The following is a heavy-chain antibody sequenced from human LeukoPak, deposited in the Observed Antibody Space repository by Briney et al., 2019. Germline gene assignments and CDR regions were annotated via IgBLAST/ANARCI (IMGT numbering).Heavy chain of an antibody. CDR2: IRNKANSYTT. J-gene: IGHJ4*02. CDR1: GFTFSDHA. V-gene: IGHV3-72*01. D-gene: IGHD1-26*01. CDR3: TILVVAND. Sequence: PGGSLRLSCAASGFTFSDHAMDWVRQAPGKGLEWVGRIRNKANSYTTEYAAYVQGRFTVSRDDSKNSLYLQINIMKTEDTAVYYCTILVVANDWGQGTLVTVSS.